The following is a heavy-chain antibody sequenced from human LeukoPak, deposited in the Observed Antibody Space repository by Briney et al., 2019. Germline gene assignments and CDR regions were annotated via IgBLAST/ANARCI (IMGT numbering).Heavy chain of an antibody. V-gene: IGHV1-69*01. CDR3: ARDPPRDFGVVIMGGDYYMDV. D-gene: IGHD3-3*01. CDR1: GGTFSSYA. J-gene: IGHJ6*03. Sequence: SVKVPCKASGGTFSSYAISWVRQAPGQGLEWMGGIIPIFGTANYAQKFQGRVTITADESTSTAYMELSSLRSEDTAVYYCARDPPRDFGVVIMGGDYYMDVWGKGTTVTVSS. CDR2: IIPIFGTA.